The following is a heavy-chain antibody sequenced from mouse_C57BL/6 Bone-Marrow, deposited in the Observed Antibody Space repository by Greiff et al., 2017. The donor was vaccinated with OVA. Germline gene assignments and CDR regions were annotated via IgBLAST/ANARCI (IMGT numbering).Heavy chain of an antibody. Sequence: DVKLVESGGGLVKPRGSLKLSCAASGFTFSDYGMHWVRQAPEKGLEWVAYISSGSSTIYYADTVKGRFTISRDNAKNTLFLQMTSLRSEDTAMYYCARHDYGFDYWGQGTTLTVSS. J-gene: IGHJ2*01. CDR2: ISSGSSTI. CDR1: GFTFSDYG. D-gene: IGHD2-4*01. V-gene: IGHV5-17*01. CDR3: ARHDYGFDY.